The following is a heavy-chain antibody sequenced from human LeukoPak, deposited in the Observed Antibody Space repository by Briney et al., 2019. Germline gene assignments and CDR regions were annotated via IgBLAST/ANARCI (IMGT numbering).Heavy chain of an antibody. V-gene: IGHV3-53*01. J-gene: IGHJ4*02. CDR3: AKEYTGTFSPFPSYFDN. CDR1: GFTVSGNY. D-gene: IGHD1-26*01. Sequence: GGSLRLSCAVSGFTVSGNYMSWVRQAPGKGLEWVSSIFPSGGEIHYADSVRGRFTISRDNSKSTLSLQMNSLRAEDTAIYYCAKEYTGTFSPFPSYFDNWGQGTLVTVSS. CDR2: IFPSGGEI.